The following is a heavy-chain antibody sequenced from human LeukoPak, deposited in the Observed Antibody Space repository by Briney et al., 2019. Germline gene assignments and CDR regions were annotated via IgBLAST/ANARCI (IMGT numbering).Heavy chain of an antibody. Sequence: SETLSLTCTVSGGSISSGGYYWSWIRQHPGKGLEWIGYIYYSGSTYYNPSLKSRVTISVDTSKNQFSLKLSSVTAADTAVYYCARTYDYVWGSYRSGYFDYWGQGTLVTVSS. CDR1: GGSISSGGYY. D-gene: IGHD3-16*02. V-gene: IGHV4-31*03. CDR3: ARTYDYVWGSYRSGYFDY. CDR2: IYYSGST. J-gene: IGHJ4*02.